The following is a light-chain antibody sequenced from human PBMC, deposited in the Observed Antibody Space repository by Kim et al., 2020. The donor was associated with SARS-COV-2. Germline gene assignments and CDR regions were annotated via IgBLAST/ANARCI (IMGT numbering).Light chain of an antibody. CDR1: QSITNW. J-gene: IGKJ2*01. Sequence: DIQMTQSPSTLSASVGDTVTITCRASQSITNWLAWYQQKPGKTPKLLISKASNLETGVSSRFSGSWSVTEFTLTIRSLQPDDFGTYYCQQYNSFPVIFGQGTKLEI. CDR2: KAS. V-gene: IGKV1-5*03. CDR3: QQYNSFPVI.